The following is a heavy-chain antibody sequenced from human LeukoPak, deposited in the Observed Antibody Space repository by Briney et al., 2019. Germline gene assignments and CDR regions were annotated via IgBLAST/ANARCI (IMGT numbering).Heavy chain of an antibody. CDR3: AKDPRVGATGDEYFQH. Sequence: GGSLRLSCAASGFTFSSYAMTWVRQAPGKGLEWVSAISGSGGSTYYADSAKGRFTISRDNSKNTLYLQMNSLRAEDTAVYYCAKDPRVGATGDEYFQHWGQGTLVTVSS. J-gene: IGHJ1*01. CDR1: GFTFSSYA. CDR2: ISGSGGST. D-gene: IGHD1-26*01. V-gene: IGHV3-23*01.